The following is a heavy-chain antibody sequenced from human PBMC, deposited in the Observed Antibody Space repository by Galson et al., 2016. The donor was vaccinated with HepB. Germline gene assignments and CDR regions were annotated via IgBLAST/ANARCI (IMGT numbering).Heavy chain of an antibody. J-gene: IGHJ4*02. CDR3: AKEDSMLVVGGFDY. Sequence: SLRLSCAASGFSFNNYAMSWVRQAPGKGLEWVSGISGSGGSTYSADSVKARFTISRDNSKNTLYLQINRLRAEDTAVYYCAKEDSMLVVGGFDYWGQGTQVTVSS. CDR1: GFSFNNYA. D-gene: IGHD3-22*01. V-gene: IGHV3-23*01. CDR2: ISGSGGST.